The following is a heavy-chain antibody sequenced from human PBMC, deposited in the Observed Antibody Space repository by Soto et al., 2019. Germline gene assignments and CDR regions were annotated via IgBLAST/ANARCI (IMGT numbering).Heavy chain of an antibody. Sequence: TGESLKISCKTSGYSFRSYWIGWVRQMPGKSLEWMGIIYPGDSNTRYSPSFQGQVTISADKSISTAFLQWSSLKAADSAMYYCARHLFFYSDHITTDFTDYCGQGSLVTVYS. D-gene: IGHD2-15*01. J-gene: IGHJ4*02. CDR1: GYSFRSYW. CDR2: IYPGDSNT. CDR3: ARHLFFYSDHITTDFTDY. V-gene: IGHV5-51*01.